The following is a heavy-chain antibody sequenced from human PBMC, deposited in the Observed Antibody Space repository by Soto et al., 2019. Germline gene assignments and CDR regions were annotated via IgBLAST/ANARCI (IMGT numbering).Heavy chain of an antibody. D-gene: IGHD3-22*01. CDR1: GFTFTSSA. CDR2: IVVGSGNT. V-gene: IGHV1-58*01. Sequence: SVKVSCKASGFTFTSSAVQWVRQARGQRLEWIGWIVVGSGNTNYAQKFQERVTITRDMSTSTAYMELSSLRSEDTAVYYCAAQPPTNYYDSSGYWYAFDIWGQGTMVTVSS. J-gene: IGHJ3*02. CDR3: AAQPPTNYYDSSGYWYAFDI.